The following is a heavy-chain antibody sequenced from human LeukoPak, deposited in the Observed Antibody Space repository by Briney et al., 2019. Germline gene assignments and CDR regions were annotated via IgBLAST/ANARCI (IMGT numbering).Heavy chain of an antibody. J-gene: IGHJ4*02. V-gene: IGHV4-34*01. CDR1: GGSFSGYY. CDR2: INHSGST. CDR3: ARGQEYCSSTSCHTGGPNFDY. D-gene: IGHD2-2*02. Sequence: SETLSLTCAVYGGSFSGYYWSWIRQPPGKGLEWIGEINHSGSTNYNPSLKSRVTISVDTSKNQFSLKLSSVTAADTAVYYCARGQEYCSSTSCHTGGPNFDYWGQGTLVTVSS.